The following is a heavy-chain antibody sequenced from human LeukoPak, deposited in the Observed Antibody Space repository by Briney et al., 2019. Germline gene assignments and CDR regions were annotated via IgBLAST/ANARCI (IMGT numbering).Heavy chain of an antibody. CDR1: GGSISSISYY. CDR3: AREHAFGESLDY. J-gene: IGHJ4*02. V-gene: IGHV4-39*02. Sequence: SETLSLTCTVSGGSISSISYYWGWVRQPPGKGLEWIGSIYYSGSTYYNPSLKSRVTISVDTSKNQFSLKLSSVTAADTAVYYCAREHAFGESLDYWGQGTLVTVSS. CDR2: IYYSGST. D-gene: IGHD3-10*01.